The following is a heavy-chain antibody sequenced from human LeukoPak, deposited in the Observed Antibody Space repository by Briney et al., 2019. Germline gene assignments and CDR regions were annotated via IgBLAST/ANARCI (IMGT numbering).Heavy chain of an antibody. J-gene: IGHJ6*03. CDR3: VGTRRGYCSSTSCGGEEKDYYYMDV. D-gene: IGHD2-2*01. CDR1: GGSISSGGYY. Sequence: PSETLSLTCTVSGGSISSGGYYWSWIRQHPGKGLEWIGYFYYSGSTYYNPSLKSRVAISVDTSKNQFSLKLSSVTAADTAVYYCVGTRRGYCSSTSCGGEEKDYYYMDVWGKGTTVTVSS. V-gene: IGHV4-31*03. CDR2: FYYSGST.